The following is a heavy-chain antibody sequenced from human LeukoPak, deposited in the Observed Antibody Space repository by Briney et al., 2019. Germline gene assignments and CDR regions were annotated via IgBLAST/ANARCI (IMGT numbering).Heavy chain of an antibody. CDR1: GFVFSDYS. J-gene: IGHJ5*02. CDR3: ARATKQLLNGYWFDP. D-gene: IGHD6-13*01. Sequence: PGGSLRLSCAASGFVFSDYSMNWVRQAPGKGLEWVSSISSSSSYIYYADSVKGRFTISRDNAKNSLYLQMNSLRAEDTAVYYCARATKQLLNGYWFDPWGQGTLVTVSS. V-gene: IGHV3-21*01. CDR2: ISSSSSYI.